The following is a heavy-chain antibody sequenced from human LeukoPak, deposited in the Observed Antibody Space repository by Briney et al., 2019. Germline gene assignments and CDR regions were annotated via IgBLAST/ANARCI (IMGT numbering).Heavy chain of an antibody. CDR3: ARVAKQGGYSGYDSFDY. CDR1: GFTFSSYS. CDR2: ISSSSSYI. Sequence: GGSLRLSCAASGFTFSSYSMNWVRQAPGKGLEWVSSISSSSSYIYYADSVKGRFTISRDNAKNSLYLQMNSLRAEDTAVYYCARVAKQGGYSGYDSFDYWGQGTLVTVSS. V-gene: IGHV3-21*01. J-gene: IGHJ4*02. D-gene: IGHD5-12*01.